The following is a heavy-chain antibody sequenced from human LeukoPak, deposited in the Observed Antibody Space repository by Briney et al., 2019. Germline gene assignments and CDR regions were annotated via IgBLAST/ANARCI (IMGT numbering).Heavy chain of an antibody. CDR2: IYYTGSP. Sequence: SETLSLTCTVSGGSINSSSYYWVWIRQPPGKGLEWIGTIYYTGSPYYNPSLKSRVTISIDTSKNQFSLKLRSVTAPDTAVYYCARRGGYYGSGKTYWFDPWGQGTLVTVSS. CDR1: GGSINSSSYY. J-gene: IGHJ5*02. CDR3: ARRGGYYGSGKTYWFDP. V-gene: IGHV4-39*01. D-gene: IGHD3-10*01.